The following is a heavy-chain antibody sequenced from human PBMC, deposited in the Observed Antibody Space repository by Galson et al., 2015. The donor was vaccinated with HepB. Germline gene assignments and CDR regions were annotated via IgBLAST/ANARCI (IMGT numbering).Heavy chain of an antibody. Sequence: SLRLSCAASGFTFSRYSMNWVRQAPGKGLEWVSYISKSSDTVYDADSVRGRFTISRDNAKNSLHLQMNSLRAEDTAVYYCARGSGGFYVDFWGQGILVSVSS. V-gene: IGHV3-48*01. CDR1: GFTFSRYS. CDR2: ISKSSDTV. D-gene: IGHD1-26*01. CDR3: ARGSGGFYVDF. J-gene: IGHJ4*02.